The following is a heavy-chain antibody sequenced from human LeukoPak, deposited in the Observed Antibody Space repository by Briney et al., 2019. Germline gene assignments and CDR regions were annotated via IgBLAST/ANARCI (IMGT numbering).Heavy chain of an antibody. Sequence: PGRSLRLSCAASGFTFSSYGMSWVRQAPGKGLEWVANIKQDGSEKYYVDSVKGRFTISRDNPKNSLYLQMNSLRAEDTAVYYCERYIVVVAPHDYWGEETMITVSS. J-gene: IGHJ4*02. D-gene: IGHD2-15*01. CDR1: GFTFSSYG. V-gene: IGHV3-7*01. CDR3: ERYIVVVAPHDY. CDR2: IKQDGSEK.